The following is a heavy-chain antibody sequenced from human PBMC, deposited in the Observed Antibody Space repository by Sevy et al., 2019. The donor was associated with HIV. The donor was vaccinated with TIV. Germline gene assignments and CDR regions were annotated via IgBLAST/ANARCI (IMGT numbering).Heavy chain of an antibody. Sequence: GGSLRLSCAASGFTFDDYTMHWVRQAPGKGLEWVSLISWDGGSTYYADSVKGRFTISRDNSKNYLYLQMNSLRTEDTALYYCAKSTLRKGGWFGDYYYGMDVWGQGTTVTVSS. CDR1: GFTFDDYT. CDR3: AKSTLRKGGWFGDYYYGMDV. J-gene: IGHJ6*02. D-gene: IGHD3-10*01. CDR2: ISWDGGST. V-gene: IGHV3-43*01.